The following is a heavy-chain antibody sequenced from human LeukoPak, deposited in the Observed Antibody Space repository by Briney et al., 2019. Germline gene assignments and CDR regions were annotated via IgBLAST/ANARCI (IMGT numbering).Heavy chain of an antibody. D-gene: IGHD3-22*01. CDR3: ARDGNYYDSSGYYSVFDY. Sequence: ASVKVSRKASGYTFTSYGISWVRQAPGQGLEWMGWISAYNGNTNYAQKLQGRVTMTTDTSTSTAYMELRSLRSDDTAVYYCARDGNYYDSSGYYSVFDYWGQGTLVTVSS. CDR1: GYTFTSYG. CDR2: ISAYNGNT. J-gene: IGHJ4*02. V-gene: IGHV1-18*01.